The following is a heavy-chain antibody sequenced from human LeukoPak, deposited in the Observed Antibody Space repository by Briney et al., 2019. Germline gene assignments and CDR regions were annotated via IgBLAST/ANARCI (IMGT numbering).Heavy chain of an antibody. Sequence: PGGSLRLSCAASGFTFSSYGMSWVRQAPGKGLEWVSAISGSGGSTYYADSVKGRFTISRDNSKNTLYLQMNSLRAEDTAVYYCARDRATVTTLRDTDAFDIWGQGTMVTVSS. CDR1: GFTFSSYG. V-gene: IGHV3-23*01. J-gene: IGHJ3*02. D-gene: IGHD4-17*01. CDR2: ISGSGGST. CDR3: ARDRATVTTLRDTDAFDI.